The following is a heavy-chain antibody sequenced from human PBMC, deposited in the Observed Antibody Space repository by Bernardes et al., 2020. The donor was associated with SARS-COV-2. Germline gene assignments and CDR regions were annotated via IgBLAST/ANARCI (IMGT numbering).Heavy chain of an antibody. CDR2: YSSIGTS. V-gene: IGHV3-48*02. D-gene: IGHD6-25*01. CDR3: ARDPYSSGSGHRENYLDY. J-gene: IGHJ4*02. CDR1: GFSLSTYS. Sequence: GGTLRLSCEASGFSLSTYSMYWVRRAPGKGLEGVSPYSSIGTSYYADSVRRRFLISRDDAKNSLYLQMHSLRDEDTAVYYCARDPYSSGSGHRENYLDYWGQGPLVTVSS.